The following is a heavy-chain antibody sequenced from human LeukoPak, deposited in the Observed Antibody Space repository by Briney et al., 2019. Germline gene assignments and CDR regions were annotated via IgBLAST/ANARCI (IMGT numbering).Heavy chain of an antibody. J-gene: IGHJ4*02. D-gene: IGHD3-22*01. CDR3: ARAPQYYYDSSGYPFLFDY. CDR1: GYTFTRYG. V-gene: IGHV1-18*01. Sequence: ASVTVSCRASGYTFTRYGISWVRQAPGQGLEWMGWISGYNANTKYAQKLQGRVTMTTDTSTSTAYMELRSLRSDDTAVYYCARAPQYYYDSSGYPFLFDYWGQGTLVTVSS. CDR2: ISGYNANT.